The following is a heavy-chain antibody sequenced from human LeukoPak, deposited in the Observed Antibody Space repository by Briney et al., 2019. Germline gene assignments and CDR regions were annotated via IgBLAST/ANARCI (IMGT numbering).Heavy chain of an antibody. CDR3: ARHISTVTDYYFDY. Sequence: SETLSLTCSVSGGSIARSDYIWDWLRQPPGKGLEWIGNIYPSGHTHYNPSLRSRVTMSLDTSKNQFSLKMNSVTAADTAVYYCARHISTVTDYYFDYWGQGALVTVSS. V-gene: IGHV4-39*01. J-gene: IGHJ4*02. D-gene: IGHD4-17*01. CDR1: GGSIARSDYI. CDR2: IYPSGHT.